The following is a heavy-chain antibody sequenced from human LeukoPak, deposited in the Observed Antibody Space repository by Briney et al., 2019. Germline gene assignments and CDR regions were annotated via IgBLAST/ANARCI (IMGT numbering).Heavy chain of an antibody. CDR2: IWYDGSKE. CDR1: GFSFSSYG. Sequence: GGSLRLSCAASGFSFSSYGMHWVRQAPGKGLEWVAVIWYDGSKEYYADSVKGRFTISRDNSKNTLYLQMNSLRAEDTAVYYCAKDRDTAMEIDYWGQGTLVTVFS. V-gene: IGHV3-33*06. CDR3: AKDRDTAMEIDY. D-gene: IGHD5-18*01. J-gene: IGHJ4*02.